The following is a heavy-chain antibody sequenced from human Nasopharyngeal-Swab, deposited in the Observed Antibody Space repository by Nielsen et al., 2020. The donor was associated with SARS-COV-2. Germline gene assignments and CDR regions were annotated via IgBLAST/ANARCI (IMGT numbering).Heavy chain of an antibody. J-gene: IGHJ4*02. CDR1: GFTFSSYS. CDR2: ISSSSSYI. V-gene: IGHV3-21*01. D-gene: IGHD3-3*01. CDR3: ARDSIYDFWSGYSH. Sequence: GESLKLSCAASGFTFSSYSMNWVRQAPGKGLEWVSSISSSSSYIYYADSVKGRFTISRDNAKNSLYLQMNSLRAEDTAVYYCARDSIYDFWSGYSHWGQGTLVTVSS.